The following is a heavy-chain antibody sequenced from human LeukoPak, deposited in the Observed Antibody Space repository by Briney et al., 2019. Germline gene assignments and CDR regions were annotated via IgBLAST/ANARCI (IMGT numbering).Heavy chain of an antibody. V-gene: IGHV1-69*01. CDR2: IIPIFGTA. CDR1: GGTFSSYA. D-gene: IGHD2-2*01. CDR3: SSRLYCSNTRCRNFPFAY. Sequence: SVKVSCKASGGTFSSYAINWVRRAPGQGLEWMGGIIPIFGTANYAQKFQDRVTITADESTSTAYMELSSLRSEDTAIYYCSSRLYCSNTRCRNFPFAYWGQGTLVTVSS. J-gene: IGHJ4*02.